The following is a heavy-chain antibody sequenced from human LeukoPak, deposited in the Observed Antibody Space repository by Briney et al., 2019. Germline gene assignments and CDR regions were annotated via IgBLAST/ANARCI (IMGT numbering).Heavy chain of an antibody. Sequence: GGSLRLSCSASGFTFSNYAMHWVRQAPGKGLEYVSAISSNGGSTYYADSVKGRFTISRDNSKNTLYLQMSSLRAEDTAVYYCVREKVVPHYYYYGMDVWGQGTTVTVSS. D-gene: IGHD2-2*01. CDR3: VREKVVPHYYYYGMDV. CDR1: GFTFSNYA. J-gene: IGHJ6*02. CDR2: ISSNGGST. V-gene: IGHV3-64D*06.